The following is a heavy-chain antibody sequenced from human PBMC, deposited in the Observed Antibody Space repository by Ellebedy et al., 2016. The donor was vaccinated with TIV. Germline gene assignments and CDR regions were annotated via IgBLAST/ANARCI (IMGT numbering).Heavy chain of an antibody. D-gene: IGHD5-18*01. V-gene: IGHV3-30*18. CDR3: AKGNSYADF. CDR2: ISFDGSDK. CDR1: GFTFSSYG. Sequence: GESLKISCAASGFTFSSYGMHWVRQAPGKGLEWVAVISFDGSDKYYADSVKGRFTISRDNSKNTLSLQLNSLRAEDTAVYYCAKGNSYADFWGQGTLVTVSS. J-gene: IGHJ4*02.